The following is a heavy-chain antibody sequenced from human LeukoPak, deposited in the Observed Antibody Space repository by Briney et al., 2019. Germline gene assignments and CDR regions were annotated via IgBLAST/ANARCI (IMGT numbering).Heavy chain of an antibody. D-gene: IGHD6-19*01. CDR3: AKGAPIGWAVVDY. CDR1: GFTFGNYW. J-gene: IGHJ4*02. Sequence: GGSLRLSCAASGFTFGNYWINWVRQAPGKGLVWVSRVHSDGSITNYADSVKGRFSISRDNSKNTLYLQMNSLTTEDTAVYFCAKGAPIGWAVVDYWGQGTLVTVSS. V-gene: IGHV3-74*01. CDR2: VHSDGSIT.